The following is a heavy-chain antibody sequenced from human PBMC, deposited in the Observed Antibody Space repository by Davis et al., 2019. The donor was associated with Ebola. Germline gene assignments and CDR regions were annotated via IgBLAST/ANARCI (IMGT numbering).Heavy chain of an antibody. D-gene: IGHD5-18*01. V-gene: IGHV5-10-1*01. Sequence: GESLKISCKGSGYSFTSYWISWVRQMPGKGLEWMGRIDPSDSYTNYSPSFQGHVTISADKSISTAYLQWSSLKASDTAMYYCARHAGVPGYSYGPNWFDPWGQGTLVTVSS. CDR3: ARHAGVPGYSYGPNWFDP. J-gene: IGHJ5*02. CDR2: IDPSDSYT. CDR1: GYSFTSYW.